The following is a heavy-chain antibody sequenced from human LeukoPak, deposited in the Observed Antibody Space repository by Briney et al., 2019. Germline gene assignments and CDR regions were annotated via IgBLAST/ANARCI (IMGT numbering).Heavy chain of an antibody. CDR3: ARVVSSYSSGWCDY. Sequence: ASVKVSCKASGYTFTSCGISWVRQAPGQGLEWMGWISAYNGNTNYAQKLQGRVTMTTDTSTSTAYMELRSLRSDGTAVYYCARVVSSYSSGWCDYWGQGTLVSVSS. CDR1: GYTFTSCG. D-gene: IGHD6-19*01. CDR2: ISAYNGNT. V-gene: IGHV1-18*01. J-gene: IGHJ4*02.